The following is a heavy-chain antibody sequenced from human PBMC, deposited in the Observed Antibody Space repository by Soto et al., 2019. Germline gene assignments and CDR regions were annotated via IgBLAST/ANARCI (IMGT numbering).Heavy chain of an antibody. CDR3: AREDNYYDSSGCSIDY. J-gene: IGHJ4*02. CDR1: GYTFTSYG. Sequence: QVQLVQSGAEVKKPGASVKVSCKASGYTFTSYGISWVRQAPGQGLEWMGWISAYNGNTNYAQKLQGRGTMTTDTSTSTAYMELRSLRSDATAVYYCAREDNYYDSSGCSIDYWGQGTLVTVSS. CDR2: ISAYNGNT. V-gene: IGHV1-18*04. D-gene: IGHD3-22*01.